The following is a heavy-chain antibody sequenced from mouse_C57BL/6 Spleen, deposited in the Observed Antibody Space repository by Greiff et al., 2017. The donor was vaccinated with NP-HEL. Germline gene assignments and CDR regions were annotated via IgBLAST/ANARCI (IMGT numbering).Heavy chain of an antibody. Sequence: EVKVEESGGGLVKPGGSLKLSCAASGFTFSSYAMSWVRQTPEKRLEWVATISDGGSYTYYPDNVKGRFTISRDNAKNNLYLQMSHLKSEDTAMYYCARDPGDFDYWGQGTTLTVSS. CDR2: ISDGGSYT. V-gene: IGHV5-4*01. CDR1: GFTFSSYA. CDR3: ARDPGDFDY. D-gene: IGHD4-1*01. J-gene: IGHJ2*01.